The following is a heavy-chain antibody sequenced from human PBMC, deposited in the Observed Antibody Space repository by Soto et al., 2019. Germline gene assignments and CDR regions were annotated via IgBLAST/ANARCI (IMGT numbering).Heavy chain of an antibody. Sequence: XGSLRLACPAAGFFFSSYAMGWVRQGPGKGLEWVAVVSIGGSTHYADSVRGRFTISRDNSKNTLSLQMNSLTAEDTAVYFCAKRRGAGGHFDYWGQGALVTVSS. CDR1: GFFFSSYA. J-gene: IGHJ4*02. CDR2: VSIGGST. D-gene: IGHD2-15*01. CDR3: AKRRGAGGHFDY. V-gene: IGHV3-23*01.